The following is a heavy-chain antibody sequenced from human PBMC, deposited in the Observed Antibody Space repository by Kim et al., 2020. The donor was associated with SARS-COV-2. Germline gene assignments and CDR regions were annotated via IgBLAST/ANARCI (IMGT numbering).Heavy chain of an antibody. V-gene: IGHV3-72*01. CDR2: T. J-gene: IGHJ4*02. Sequence: TEDSASVKGKFTSSRDDARNSVYLQMSSLKTEDTAVYYCTSSRDLVLFNYWGQGTLVTVSS. D-gene: IGHD2-8*02. CDR3: TSSRDLVLFNY.